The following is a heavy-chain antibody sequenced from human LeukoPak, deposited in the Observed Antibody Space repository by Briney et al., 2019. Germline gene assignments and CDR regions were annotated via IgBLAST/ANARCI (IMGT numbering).Heavy chain of an antibody. CDR2: ISSSSSYI. Sequence: ARGSLRLSSAASGFTFSSYSMNWVREAPGKGLEWVSSISSSSSYIYYADSVKGRFTISRDNAKNSLYLQMNSLRAEDTAVYYCAREQGITGTSSGLDPWGQGTLVTVSS. V-gene: IGHV3-21*01. CDR3: AREQGITGTSSGLDP. D-gene: IGHD1-20*01. J-gene: IGHJ5*02. CDR1: GFTFSSYS.